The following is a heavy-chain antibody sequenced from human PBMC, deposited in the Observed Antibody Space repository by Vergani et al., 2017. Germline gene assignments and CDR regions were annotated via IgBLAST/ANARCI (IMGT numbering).Heavy chain of an antibody. CDR1: GGSISCYY. CDR3: ARSGRYYGSGSYDWFDP. D-gene: IGHD3-10*01. V-gene: IGHV4-59*01. CDR2: IYYSGST. Sequence: QVQLQESGPGLVKPSETLSLTCTVSGGSISCYYWSWIRQPPGKGLEWIGYIYYSGSTNYNPSLKSRVTISVDTSKNQFSLKLNSVIAADTAVYYCARSGRYYGSGSYDWFDPWGQGTLVTVSS. J-gene: IGHJ5*02.